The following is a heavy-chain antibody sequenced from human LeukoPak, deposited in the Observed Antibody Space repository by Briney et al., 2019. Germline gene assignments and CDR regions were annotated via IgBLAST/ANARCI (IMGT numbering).Heavy chain of an antibody. CDR3: TRGNRDGYWYFDL. Sequence: SETLSLTCTVSGGSISSYYWSWIRQPPGKGLEWIGYIYYSGSTNYNPSLKSRVTISVDTSKNQFSLKLGPVTAADTAVYYCTRGNRDGYWYFDLWGRGTLVTVSS. V-gene: IGHV4-59*01. CDR1: GGSISSYY. CDR2: IYYSGST. J-gene: IGHJ2*01. D-gene: IGHD5-24*01.